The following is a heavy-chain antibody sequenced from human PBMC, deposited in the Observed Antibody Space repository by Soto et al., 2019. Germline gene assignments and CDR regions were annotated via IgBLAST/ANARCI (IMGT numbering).Heavy chain of an antibody. CDR3: ARGDGDYVCDY. Sequence: QVQLVQSGAEVKKPGASVKVSCKASGYTFTSYGISWVRQAPGQGLEWMGWISAYNGNTNYAHNLQGRVTTTTDPTTSTAYIELSSLRSDDTAGYYCARGDGDYVCDYWGQGTLVSVSS. V-gene: IGHV1-18*01. J-gene: IGHJ4*02. CDR2: ISAYNGNT. CDR1: GYTFTSYG. D-gene: IGHD4-17*01.